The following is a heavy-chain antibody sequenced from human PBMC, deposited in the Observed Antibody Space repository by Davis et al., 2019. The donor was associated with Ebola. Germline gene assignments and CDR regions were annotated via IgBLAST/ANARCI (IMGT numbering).Heavy chain of an antibody. Sequence: WVRQMPGKGLEWIGYIYHSGSTYYNPSLKSRVTISVDRSKNQFSLKLSSVTAADTAVYYCARGVYGGTQGFDPWGQGTLVTVSS. V-gene: IGHV4-30-2*01. CDR2: IYHSGST. J-gene: IGHJ5*02. CDR3: ARGVYGGTQGFDP. D-gene: IGHD4-23*01.